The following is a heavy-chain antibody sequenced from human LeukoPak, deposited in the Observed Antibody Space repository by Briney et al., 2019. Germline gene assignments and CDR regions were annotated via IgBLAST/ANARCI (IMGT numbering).Heavy chain of an antibody. Sequence: GGSLTLSCEASGFTFSGNWMSWVRQAPGKGLAWVASINPDGSQKLYVDSVKGRFTISRDNTKSSLYLQMNSLGAEDTAMYYCAKLLGTATTYDSWGQGTRVTVSS. J-gene: IGHJ4*02. V-gene: IGHV3-7*01. D-gene: IGHD5-24*01. CDR2: INPDGSQK. CDR3: AKLLGTATTYDS. CDR1: GFTFSGNW.